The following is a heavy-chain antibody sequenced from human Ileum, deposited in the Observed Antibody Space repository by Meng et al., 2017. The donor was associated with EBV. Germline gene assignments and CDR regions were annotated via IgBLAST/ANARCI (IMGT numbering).Heavy chain of an antibody. D-gene: IGHD1-14*01. CDR2: IYHSGIT. V-gene: IGHV4-4*02. J-gene: IGHJ4*02. CDR1: GGSISSSNW. CDR3: ARDPTGGEDHQRV. Sequence: QVRLRGSGPGLVKPSGPLSLTCAVSGGSISSSNWWSWVRQPPGKGLEWIGKIYHSGITIYNPSLKSRVTMSVDNSKNQFSLKLNSMTAADTAVYYCARDPTGGEDHQRVWGQGTLVTVSS.